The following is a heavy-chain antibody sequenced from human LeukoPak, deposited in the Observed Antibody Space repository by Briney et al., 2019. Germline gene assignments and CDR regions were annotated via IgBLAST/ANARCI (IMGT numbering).Heavy chain of an antibody. V-gene: IGHV7-4-1*02. CDR2: INTNTGSP. CDR1: GYSFTNYV. J-gene: IGHJ5*02. D-gene: IGHD1-26*01. CDR3: ARVGAYRYSGTTGGWFDP. Sequence: GASVKVSCKASGYSFTNYVINWVRQAPGQGLEWMGWINTNTGSPTCAQGFTGRFVFSLDTSVNTAYLEISSLKAEDTAVYYCARVGAYRYSGTTGGWFDPWGQGTLVTVSS.